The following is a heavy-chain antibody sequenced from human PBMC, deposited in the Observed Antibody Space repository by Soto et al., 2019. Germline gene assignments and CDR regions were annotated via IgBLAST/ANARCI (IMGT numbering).Heavy chain of an antibody. CDR3: ARAPVGVYDY. CDR1: GFTFSSYD. V-gene: IGHV3-64*01. CDR2: ISSDGGRT. D-gene: IGHD1-26*01. J-gene: IGHJ4*02. Sequence: GGSLRLSCAASGFTFSSYDMHWVRQAPGKGLEYVSAISSDGGRTYYANSVKGRFTISRDNSKNTLYLQAGSLRAEDMAVYYCARAPVGVYDYWGQGTLVTVSS.